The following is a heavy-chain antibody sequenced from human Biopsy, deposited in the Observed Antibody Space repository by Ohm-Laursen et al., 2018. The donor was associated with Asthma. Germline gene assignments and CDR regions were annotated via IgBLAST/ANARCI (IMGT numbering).Heavy chain of an antibody. V-gene: IGHV3-30*18. J-gene: IGHJ4*02. CDR3: AKRRGYSDLTDFDR. CDR2: VSYDGGVA. Sequence: SLRLSCTASGFVFRSHAMHWVRQAPGKGLEWVAVVSYDGGVAHYADSMKGRFTISRDNAKSTLYLQMNRLRTDDTAVYYCAKRRGYSDLTDFDRWGQGTLVTVSS. CDR1: GFVFRSHA. D-gene: IGHD3-3*01.